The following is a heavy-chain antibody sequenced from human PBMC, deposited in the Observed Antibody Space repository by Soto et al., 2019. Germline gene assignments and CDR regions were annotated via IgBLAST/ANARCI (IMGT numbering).Heavy chain of an antibody. J-gene: IGHJ5*02. D-gene: IGHD3-16*01. CDR3: ARVNCIYALCTFPAWFDP. CDR2: ISHSGNT. CDR1: GDSISSGAYF. V-gene: IGHV4-31*01. Sequence: SETLSLTCSVSGDSISSGAYFWSWIRHLPGKGLEWLGSISHSGNTFLRPSLRNELSMSMDTSQNRFSLKLTSVTVADTAVYYCARVNCIYALCTFPAWFDPRARRTPVPVS.